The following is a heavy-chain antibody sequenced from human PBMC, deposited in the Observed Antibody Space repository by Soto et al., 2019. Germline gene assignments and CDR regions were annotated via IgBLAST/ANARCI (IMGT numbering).Heavy chain of an antibody. D-gene: IGHD3-22*01. CDR3: VRHSSGYYRTFDY. CDR1: GDSISSSTNY. Sequence: SETLSLICIVSGDSISSSTNYWVWIRQPPGKRLEWIGSLHYSGNTYYNPSLLSRVTISADTSKNQLSLKLNSVTAADTAVYYCVRHSSGYYRTFDYWGQGTLVTVSS. V-gene: IGHV4-39*01. J-gene: IGHJ4*02. CDR2: LHYSGNT.